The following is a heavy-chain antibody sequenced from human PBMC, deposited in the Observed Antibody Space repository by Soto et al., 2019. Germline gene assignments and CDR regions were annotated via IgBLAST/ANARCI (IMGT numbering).Heavy chain of an antibody. CDR2: IYHSGRT. J-gene: IGHJ5*02. CDR1: GVSISSGGYY. Sequence: TLSLTCTVSGVSISSGGYYWGWIRQHPGKGLEWIGNIYHSGRTYYNPSLKSRVIMSVDTSKNHFSLNLNSLRAEDTGVYYCATGGIYYEAWGQGTLVTVSS. D-gene: IGHD1-26*01. CDR3: ATGGIYYEA. V-gene: IGHV4-31*03.